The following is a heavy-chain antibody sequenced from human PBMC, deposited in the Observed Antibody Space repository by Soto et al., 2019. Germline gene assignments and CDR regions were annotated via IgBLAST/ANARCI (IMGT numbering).Heavy chain of an antibody. CDR2: INPSGGST. V-gene: IGHV1-46*01. CDR1: GYTFTSYY. CDR3: ARDSGGFGILTGYALGR. D-gene: IGHD3-9*01. J-gene: IGHJ4*02. Sequence: QVQLVQSGAEVKKPGASVKVSCKASGYTFTSYYMHWVRQAPGQGLEWMGIINPSGGSTSYAQKFQGRVTMTRDTSTSTVDMELSSRRSEDTAVYYCARDSGGFGILTGYALGRWGQGTLVTVSS.